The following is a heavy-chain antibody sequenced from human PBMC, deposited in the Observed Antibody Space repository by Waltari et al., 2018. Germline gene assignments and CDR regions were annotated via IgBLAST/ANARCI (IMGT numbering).Heavy chain of an antibody. V-gene: IGHV1-8*01. CDR2: MNHNSGNT. J-gene: IGHJ5*02. D-gene: IGHD3-10*01. CDR3: ARKLGCGEFVWFDP. CDR1: GHPFTSYA. Sequence: QVQLVQSGAEVQKPGAPVRVSCKSSGHPFTSYALPWVGPATGQGLEWMGGMNHNSGNTGYAQKFHGRVTMTRNTSISTAYMELSSLRAEDTAVYYCARKLGCGEFVWFDPWGQGTLVTVSS.